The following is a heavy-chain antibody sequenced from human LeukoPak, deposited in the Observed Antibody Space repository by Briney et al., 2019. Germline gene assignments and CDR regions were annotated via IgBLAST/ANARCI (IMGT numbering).Heavy chain of an antibody. J-gene: IGHJ5*02. Sequence: GGSLRLSCAASGFTFSSYSMNWVRQAPGKGLEWVSLISSSSRFIYYGDSVKGRFTISRDNAKNSLYLQMNSLRAEDTAVYYCARALLWNENWFDPWGQGTLVTVSS. CDR1: GFTFSSYS. V-gene: IGHV3-21*01. D-gene: IGHD1-1*01. CDR3: ARALLWNENWFDP. CDR2: ISSSSRFI.